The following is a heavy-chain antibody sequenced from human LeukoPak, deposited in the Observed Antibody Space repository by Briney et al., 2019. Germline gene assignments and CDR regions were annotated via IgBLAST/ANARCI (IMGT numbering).Heavy chain of an antibody. D-gene: IGHD1-1*01. CDR1: GGFISSYY. CDR2: IYYSGST. J-gene: IGHJ4*02. CDR3: ARENWTPPYFDY. Sequence: SETLSLTCTVSGGFISSYYWSWIRQPPGKGLEWIGYIYYSGSTNYNPSLKSRVTISVDTSKNQFSLKLSSVTAADTAVYYCARENWTPPYFDYWGQGTLVTVSS. V-gene: IGHV4-59*01.